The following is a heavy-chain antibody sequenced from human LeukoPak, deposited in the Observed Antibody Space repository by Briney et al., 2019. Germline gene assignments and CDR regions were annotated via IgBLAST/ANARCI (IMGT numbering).Heavy chain of an antibody. J-gene: IGHJ4*02. V-gene: IGHV3-48*01. CDR2: ISSSSSSI. Sequence: GGSLRLSCAASGFTFSSYSMNWVRQAPGKGLQWISYISSSSSSIYYADSVKGRFTISRDNAKNSLYLQMNSLRAEDTAVYYCAREVPYGYYAADYWGQGTLVTVSS. D-gene: IGHD4-17*01. CDR3: AREVPYGYYAADY. CDR1: GFTFSSYS.